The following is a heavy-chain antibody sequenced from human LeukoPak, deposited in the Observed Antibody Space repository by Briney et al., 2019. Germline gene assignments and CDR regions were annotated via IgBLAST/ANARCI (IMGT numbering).Heavy chain of an antibody. J-gene: IGHJ4*02. CDR1: GFTVSSNY. CDR2: IYSGGST. CDR3: AREMIVGATGFDY. V-gene: IGHV3-66*01. D-gene: IGHD1-26*01. Sequence: PGGSLRLSCAASGFTVSSNYMSWVRQAPGKGLEWVSVIYSGGSTYYADSVKGRFTISRDNSKNTLHLQMNSLRAEDTAVYYCAREMIVGATGFDYWGQGTLVTVSS.